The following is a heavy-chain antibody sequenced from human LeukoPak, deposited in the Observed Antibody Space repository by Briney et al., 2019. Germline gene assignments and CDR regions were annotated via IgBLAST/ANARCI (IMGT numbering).Heavy chain of an antibody. CDR2: IYYSGTT. CDR3: TRAYWIGFHFDS. Sequence: SQTLSLTCSVSGGSISSGDYFWTWIRQPPGKGLEYIGYIYYSGTTYYNPSLKSRITMSVDMSANQFSLRLTSVSAADTAVYYCTRAYWIGFHFDSWGQESWSPSPQ. V-gene: IGHV4-30-4*01. CDR1: GGSISSGDYF. D-gene: IGHD3-3*01. J-gene: IGHJ4*01.